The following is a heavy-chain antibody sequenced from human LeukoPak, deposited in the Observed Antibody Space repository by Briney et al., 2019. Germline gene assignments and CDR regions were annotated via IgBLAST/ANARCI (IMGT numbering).Heavy chain of an antibody. D-gene: IGHD2-15*01. CDR3: AREGYDIVFDY. Sequence: GGSLRLSCAASGLTFSSHWMHWVRQAPGKGLVWVSRITNDGSSTTYADSVKGRFTISRDNAKNTLYLQMNSLRAEDTAVYYCAREGYDIVFDYWGQGTLVTVSS. CDR1: GLTFSSHW. J-gene: IGHJ4*02. CDR2: ITNDGSST. V-gene: IGHV3-74*01.